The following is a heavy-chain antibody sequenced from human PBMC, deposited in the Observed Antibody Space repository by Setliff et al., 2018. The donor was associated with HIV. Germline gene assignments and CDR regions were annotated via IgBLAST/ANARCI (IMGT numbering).Heavy chain of an antibody. D-gene: IGHD4-4*01. Sequence: ASVKVSCKTSGYTFDVFSIHWVRQAPGQGPEWMGWVNPKSGGTKYAQRFQGRVAMTRDTSTRTVYMDLTRLRSDDTAVCYCAREGSNPFRYFFDFWGQGALVTSPQ. CDR3: AREGSNPFRYFFDF. CDR1: GYTFDVFS. V-gene: IGHV1-2*02. CDR2: VNPKSGGT. J-gene: IGHJ4*02.